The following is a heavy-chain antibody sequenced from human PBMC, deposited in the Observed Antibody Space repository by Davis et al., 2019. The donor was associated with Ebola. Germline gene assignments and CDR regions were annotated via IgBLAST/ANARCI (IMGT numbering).Heavy chain of an antibody. J-gene: IGHJ4*02. D-gene: IGHD3-10*01. CDR1: GFTFSSYW. CDR2: IKQDGSEK. V-gene: IGHV3-7*01. CDR3: ARELRILWFGESLDYFDY. Sequence: PGGSLRLSCAASGFTFSSYWMSWVRQAPGKGLEWVANIKQDGSEKYYVDSVKGRFTISRDNAKNSLYLQMNSLRAEDTAVYYCARELRILWFGESLDYFDYWGQGTLVTVSS.